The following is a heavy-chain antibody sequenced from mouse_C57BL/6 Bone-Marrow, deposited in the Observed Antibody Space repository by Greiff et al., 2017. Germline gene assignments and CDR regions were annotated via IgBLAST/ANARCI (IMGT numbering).Heavy chain of an antibody. V-gene: IGHV1-50*01. D-gene: IGHD1-1*01. CDR3: ARDYGSRFAY. CDR2: IDPSDSYT. CDR1: GYTFTSYW. J-gene: IGHJ3*01. Sequence: QVQLQQPGAELVKPGASVKLSCKASGYTFTSYWMQWVKQRPGQGLEWIGEIDPSDSYTNYNQKFKGKATLTVDTSSSTAYVQLSSLTSEDSAVYYCARDYGSRFAYWGQGTLVTVSA.